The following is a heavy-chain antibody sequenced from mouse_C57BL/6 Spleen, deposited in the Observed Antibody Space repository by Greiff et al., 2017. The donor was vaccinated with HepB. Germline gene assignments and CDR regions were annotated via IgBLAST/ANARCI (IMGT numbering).Heavy chain of an antibody. Sequence: EVQRVESGGGLVKPGGSLKLSCAASGFTFSDYGMHWVRQAPEKGLEWVAYISSGSSTIYYADTVKGRFTISRDNAKNTLFLQMTSLRSEDTAMYYCARNYYGSSRGYYFDYWGQGTTLTVSS. CDR2: ISSGSSTI. CDR3: ARNYYGSSRGYYFDY. D-gene: IGHD1-1*01. J-gene: IGHJ2*01. CDR1: GFTFSDYG. V-gene: IGHV5-17*01.